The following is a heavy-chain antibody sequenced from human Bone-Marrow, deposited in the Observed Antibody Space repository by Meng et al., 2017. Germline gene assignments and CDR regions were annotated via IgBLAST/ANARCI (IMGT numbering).Heavy chain of an antibody. CDR3: TMYRSGHI. CDR2: TRNKANSYTT. D-gene: IGHD6-19*01. CDR1: GFTFSDHY. V-gene: IGHV3-72*01. J-gene: IGHJ3*02. Sequence: GQLVESGGGLGQPGGSLRLSCAASGFTFSDHYMDWVRQAPGKGLEWVGRTRNKANSYTTEYAASVKGRFTISRDDSKNTAYLQMNSLKTEDTAVYYCTMYRSGHIWGQGTMVTVSS.